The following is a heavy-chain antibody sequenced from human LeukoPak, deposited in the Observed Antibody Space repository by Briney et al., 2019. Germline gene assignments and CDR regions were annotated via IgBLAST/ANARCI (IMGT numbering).Heavy chain of an antibody. CDR2: ISYDGSNK. Sequence: GGSLRLSCAASGFTFSSYGMHWVRQAPGKGLEWVAVISYDGSNKYYADSVKGRFTISRDNSKNTLYLQMNSLRAEDTAVYYCAKDHYGDSGDYWGQGTLVTVSS. CDR1: GFTFSSYG. J-gene: IGHJ4*02. D-gene: IGHD4-17*01. CDR3: AKDHYGDSGDY. V-gene: IGHV3-30*18.